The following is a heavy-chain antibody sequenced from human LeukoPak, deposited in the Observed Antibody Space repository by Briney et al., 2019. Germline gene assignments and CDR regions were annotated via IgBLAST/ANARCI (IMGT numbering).Heavy chain of an antibody. V-gene: IGHV3-7*01. J-gene: IGHJ4*02. CDR1: GFTSGTYW. Sequence: TGGSLRLSCAASGFTSGTYWVSWVRQAPGEGLEWVANIKQDGSEKYYVDSVRGRFTISRDNAKNSLYLQMNSLRAEDTAVYYCARDRGSSGWYEFDYWGQGTLVTVSS. D-gene: IGHD6-19*01. CDR3: ARDRGSSGWYEFDY. CDR2: IKQDGSEK.